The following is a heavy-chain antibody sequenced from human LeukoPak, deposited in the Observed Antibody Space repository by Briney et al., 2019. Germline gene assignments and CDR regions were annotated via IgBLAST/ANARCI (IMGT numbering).Heavy chain of an antibody. D-gene: IGHD5-18*01. CDR1: GGTFSSYA. J-gene: IGHJ6*02. CDR3: ARAPVDTAPGYYYYGMDV. Sequence: SVKVSCKASGGTFSSYANSWVRQAPGQGLEWMGGIIPIFGTANYAQKFQGRVTITADESTSTAYMELSSLRSEDTAVYYCARAPVDTAPGYYYYGMDVWGQGTTVTVSS. CDR2: IIPIFGTA. V-gene: IGHV1-69*13.